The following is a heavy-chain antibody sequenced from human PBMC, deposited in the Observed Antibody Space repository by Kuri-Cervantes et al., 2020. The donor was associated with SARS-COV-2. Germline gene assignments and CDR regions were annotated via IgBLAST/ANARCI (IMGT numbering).Heavy chain of an antibody. Sequence: SQTLSLTCAVYGGSLSGYYWSWIRQPPGKGLEWIGEINHSGSTNYNPSLKSRVTISVDTSKNQFSLKLSSVTAADTAVYYCARGKWLSAYYYYYYGMDVWGQGTTVTVSS. V-gene: IGHV4-34*01. J-gene: IGHJ6*02. CDR1: GGSLSGYY. CDR3: ARGKWLSAYYYYYYGMDV. D-gene: IGHD3-22*01. CDR2: INHSGST.